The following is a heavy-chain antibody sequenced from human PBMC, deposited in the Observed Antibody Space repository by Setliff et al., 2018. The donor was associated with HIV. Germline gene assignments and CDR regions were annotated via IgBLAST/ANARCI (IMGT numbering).Heavy chain of an antibody. CDR3: AREIRAGDYPPYNYYFYMDV. CDR2: SSDDGGKP. J-gene: IGHJ6*03. V-gene: IGHV3-30*12. Sequence: GSLRLSCAASGFTFSSYGMHWVRQVPGKGLEWVGVSSDDGGKPYYADSVKGRFTISRDNAKNSLFLQMNSLRAEDTALYYCAREIRAGDYPPYNYYFYMDVWGKGTTVTVSS. CDR1: GFTFSSYG. D-gene: IGHD4-17*01.